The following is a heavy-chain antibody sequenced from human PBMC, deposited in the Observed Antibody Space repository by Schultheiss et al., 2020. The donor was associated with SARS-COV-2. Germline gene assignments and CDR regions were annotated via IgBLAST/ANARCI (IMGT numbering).Heavy chain of an antibody. CDR3: ARAPSRYGDYLCDY. CDR2: ISGYNGNT. CDR1: GYTFTSYG. D-gene: IGHD4-17*01. J-gene: IGHJ4*02. Sequence: ASVKVSCKASGYTFTSYGISWVRQVPGQGLEWMGWISGYNGNTNYAQKLQGRVTMTTDTSTSTAYMELRSLRSDDTAVYYCARAPSRYGDYLCDYWGQGTLVTVSS. V-gene: IGHV1-18*04.